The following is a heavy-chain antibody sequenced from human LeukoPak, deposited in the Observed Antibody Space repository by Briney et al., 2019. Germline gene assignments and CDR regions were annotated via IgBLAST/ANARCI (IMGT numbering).Heavy chain of an antibody. D-gene: IGHD3-22*01. J-gene: IGHJ4*02. CDR2: INWSGDRT. Sequence: GGSLRLPCVASGFTFDDYGMNWVRQAPGKGLEWVSGINWSGDRTGYADSVKGRFTISRDNAKKSLYLQMNSLRAEDTALYYCAKQAYDDSSGYYFFPIDYWGQGTLVTVSS. CDR3: AKQAYDDSSGYYFFPIDY. CDR1: GFTFDDYG. V-gene: IGHV3-20*04.